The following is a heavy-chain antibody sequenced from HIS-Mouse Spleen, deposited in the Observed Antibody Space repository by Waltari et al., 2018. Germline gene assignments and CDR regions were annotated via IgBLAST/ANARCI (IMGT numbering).Heavy chain of an antibody. CDR2: ISSGGST. CDR1: GFTVRSNY. D-gene: IGHD3-10*01. Sequence: EVQLVETGGGLIQPGGSLGLSCAASGFTVRSNYMSWVRLARGKGLEWVSVISSGGSTYYADSVKGRFTISRDNSKNTLYLQMNSLRAEDTAVYYCARHYYYGSGSYYFDYWGQGTLVTVSS. CDR3: ARHYYYGSGSYYFDY. J-gene: IGHJ4*02. V-gene: IGHV3-53*02.